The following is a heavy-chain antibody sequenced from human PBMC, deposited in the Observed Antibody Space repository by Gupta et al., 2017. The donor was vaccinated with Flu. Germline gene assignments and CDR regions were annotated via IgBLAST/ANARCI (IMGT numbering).Heavy chain of an antibody. Sequence: EVQLLESVGGLVQPGGSLRLSCAASGFPFSSYAMSWVRQAPGKGLEWVSAISGGSGYRDCADSVKGRFTISRDNSKNTVYLQMNSLRAEDTAVYYCASGAGDFDWQEGPGYRDVWGKGTTVTVSS. CDR2: ISGGSGYR. V-gene: IGHV3-23*01. D-gene: IGHD3-9*01. CDR3: ASGAGDFDWQEGPGYRDV. J-gene: IGHJ6*03. CDR1: GFPFSSYA.